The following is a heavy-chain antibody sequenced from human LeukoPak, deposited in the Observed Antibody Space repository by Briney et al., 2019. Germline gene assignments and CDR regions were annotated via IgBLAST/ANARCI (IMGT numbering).Heavy chain of an antibody. J-gene: IGHJ4*02. D-gene: IGHD1-26*01. Sequence: PSETLSLTCTVSGGSISSYYWSWIRQPPGKGLEWIGYIYYSGGTNYNPSLKSRVTISVDTSKNQFSLKLSSVTAADTAVYYCARGGSYFFDYWGQGTLVTVSS. CDR3: ARGGSYFFDY. V-gene: IGHV4-59*01. CDR1: GGSISSYY. CDR2: IYYSGGT.